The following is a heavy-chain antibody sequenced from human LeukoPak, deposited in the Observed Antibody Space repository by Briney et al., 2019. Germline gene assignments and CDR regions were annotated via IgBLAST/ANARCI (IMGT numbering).Heavy chain of an antibody. D-gene: IGHD3-10*01. CDR1: GFIFSRYW. CDR2: IKQDGSEK. V-gene: IGHV3-7*01. CDR3: ARDYYGSGSFPYYFDY. J-gene: IGHJ4*02. Sequence: GGSLRLSCAASGFIFSRYWMTWVRQAPGKGLEWVAKIKQDGSEKYYADSVKGRFTISRDNAKNSLYLQINSLRAEDTAVYFCARDYYGSGSFPYYFDYWGQGTLVTVSS.